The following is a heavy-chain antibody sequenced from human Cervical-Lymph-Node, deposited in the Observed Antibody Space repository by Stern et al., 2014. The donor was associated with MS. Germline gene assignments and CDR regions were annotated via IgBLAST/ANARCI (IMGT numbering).Heavy chain of an antibody. V-gene: IGHV4-59*01. CDR2: ISYSGST. CDR1: GGSISTYY. Sequence: QVQLQESGPGLVKPSETLSLTCTVSGGSISTYYWSWIRQSPGKGLEWIGYISYSGSTTYNSSLKSRVTISADSSNRQFSLNMSSVTAADTAVYYCATSSAGYSYSYAMDVWGQGTTVTVSS. J-gene: IGHJ6*02. CDR3: ATSSAGYSYSYAMDV.